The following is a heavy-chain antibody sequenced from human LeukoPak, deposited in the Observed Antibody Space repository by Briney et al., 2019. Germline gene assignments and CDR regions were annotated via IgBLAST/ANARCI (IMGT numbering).Heavy chain of an antibody. Sequence: GGTLRLSCAASGFTFSSYGMSWVRQAPGKGLEWVSAISGSGGSTYYADSVKGRFTISRDNGQNSLYLQMNSLRVEDTAVFYCGRGGSVPDQWGQGTLVTVSS. V-gene: IGHV3-23*01. CDR2: ISGSGGST. CDR3: GRGGSVPDQ. J-gene: IGHJ4*02. CDR1: GFTFSSYG. D-gene: IGHD1-14*01.